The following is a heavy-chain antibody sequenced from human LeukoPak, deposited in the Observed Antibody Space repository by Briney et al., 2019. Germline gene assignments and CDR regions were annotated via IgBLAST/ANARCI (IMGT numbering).Heavy chain of an antibody. V-gene: IGHV3-30*02. J-gene: IGHJ3*02. CDR2: IRYDGSNK. CDR3: GNLGYYAFDI. Sequence: PGGSLRLSCAASGFTFSSYGMHWVRQAPGKGLEWVAFIRYDGSNKYYADSVKGRFTISRDNSKNTLYLQMNSLRAEDTAVYYCGNLGYYAFDIWGQGTMVTVSS. CDR1: GFTFSSYG. D-gene: IGHD3-22*01.